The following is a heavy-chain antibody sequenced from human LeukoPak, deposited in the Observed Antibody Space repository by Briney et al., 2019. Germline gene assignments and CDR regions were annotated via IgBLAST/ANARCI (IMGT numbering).Heavy chain of an antibody. CDR2: FSGSGGST. Sequence: GGSLRLSCAASGFTFSSYAMSWVRQAPGKGLEWVSAFSGSGGSTYYADSVKGRFTISRDNSKNTLYLQMNSLRAEDTAVYYCARRSYCGGDCYGSDAFDIWGQGTMVTVSS. CDR1: GFTFSSYA. CDR3: ARRSYCGGDCYGSDAFDI. V-gene: IGHV3-23*01. D-gene: IGHD2-21*02. J-gene: IGHJ3*02.